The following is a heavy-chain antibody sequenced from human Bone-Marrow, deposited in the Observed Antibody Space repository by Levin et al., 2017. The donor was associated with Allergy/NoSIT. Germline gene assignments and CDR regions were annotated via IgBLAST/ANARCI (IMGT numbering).Heavy chain of an antibody. D-gene: IGHD2-15*01. J-gene: IGHJ5*02. V-gene: IGHV4-30-2*01. CDR2: IYHSGST. CDR1: GGSISSGGYS. CDR3: ARALGYCSGGSCYYFPNWFDP. Sequence: SETLSLTCAVSGGSISSGGYSWSWIRQPPGKGLEWIGYIYHSGSTYYNPSLKSRVTISVDRSKNQFSLKLSSVTAADTAVYYCARALGYCSGGSCYYFPNWFDPWGQGTLVTVSS.